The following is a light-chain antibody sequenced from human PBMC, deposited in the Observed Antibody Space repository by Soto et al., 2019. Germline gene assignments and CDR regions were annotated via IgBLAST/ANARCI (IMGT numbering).Light chain of an antibody. J-gene: IGKJ5*01. CDR3: QQYGSSPIT. CDR2: GAS. V-gene: IGKV3-20*01. CDR1: QSVSSTY. Sequence: ESVLTQSPGTLSLSPGERATLSCRASQSVSSTYLAWYQQKLGQAPRLLIYGASSRATGIPDRFSGSGSGTDFTLTISRLEPEDFVVYYCQQYGSSPITFGQGTRLEIK.